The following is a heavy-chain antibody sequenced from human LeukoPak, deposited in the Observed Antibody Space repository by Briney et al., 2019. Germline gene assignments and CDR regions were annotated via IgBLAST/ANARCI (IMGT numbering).Heavy chain of an antibody. D-gene: IGHD3-9*01. V-gene: IGHV4-59*01. J-gene: IGHJ6*03. CDR3: ARTWDYDILTGPLFYYIAV. CDR2: IYYSGST. Sequence: SETLSLTCTVSGGSISSYYWSWIRQPPGKGLEWIGYIYYSGSTNYNPSLKSRVTISVDTSKNQFSLKLSSVTAADTAVYYCARTWDYDILTGPLFYYIAVWRREPRVTVSS. CDR1: GGSISSYY.